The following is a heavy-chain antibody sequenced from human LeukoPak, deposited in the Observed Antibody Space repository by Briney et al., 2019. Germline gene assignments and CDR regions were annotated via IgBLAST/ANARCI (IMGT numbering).Heavy chain of an antibody. D-gene: IGHD3-10*01. CDR2: ISGSGGST. Sequence: GGSLRLSCAASGFTFSSYAMSWVRQAPGKGLEWVSAISGSGGSTYYADSVKGRFTISRDNSKNTLYLQMNSPRAEDTAVYYCAKIGTIGYYFDYWGQGTLVTVSS. V-gene: IGHV3-23*01. CDR3: AKIGTIGYYFDY. J-gene: IGHJ4*02. CDR1: GFTFSSYA.